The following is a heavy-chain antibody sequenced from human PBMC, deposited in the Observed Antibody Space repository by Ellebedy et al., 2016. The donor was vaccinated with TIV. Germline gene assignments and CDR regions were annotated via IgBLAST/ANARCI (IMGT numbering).Heavy chain of an antibody. J-gene: IGHJ4*02. CDR1: GGSISSGGYY. Sequence: SETLSLXCTVSGGSISSGGYYWSWIRQHPGKGLEWIGYIYYSGSTYYNPSLKSRVTISVDTSKNQFSLKLSSVTAADTAVYYCARGNPPRRAGVGGDYWGQGTLVTVSS. CDR3: ARGNPPRRAGVGGDY. V-gene: IGHV4-31*03. CDR2: IYYSGST. D-gene: IGHD3-16*01.